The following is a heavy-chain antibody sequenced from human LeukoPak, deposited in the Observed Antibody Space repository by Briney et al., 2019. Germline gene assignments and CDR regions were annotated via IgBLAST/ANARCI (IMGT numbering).Heavy chain of an antibody. Sequence: ASVKVSCKASGYTFTSYAMHWVRQAPGQRLEWMGSINAGNGNTKYSQKFQGRVTITRDTSASTAYMELSSLRSEDTAVYYCARDRLIYGDYARYNWFDPWGQGTLVTVSS. CDR1: GYTFTSYA. V-gene: IGHV1-3*01. D-gene: IGHD4-17*01. J-gene: IGHJ5*02. CDR2: INAGNGNT. CDR3: ARDRLIYGDYARYNWFDP.